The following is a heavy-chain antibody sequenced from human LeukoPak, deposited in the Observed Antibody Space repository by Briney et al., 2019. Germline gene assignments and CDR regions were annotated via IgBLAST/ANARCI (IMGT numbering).Heavy chain of an antibody. D-gene: IGHD4-17*01. J-gene: IGHJ4*02. CDR1: GFTFSSYA. V-gene: IGHV3-23*01. Sequence: GGSLRLSCAASGFTFSSYAMSWVRQAPGKGLEWVSAISGSGGSTYYADSVKGRFTISRDNSKNTLYLQMNSLRAEDTAVYYCANHPFPTHYFDYWGQGTLVTVSS. CDR3: ANHPFPTHYFDY. CDR2: ISGSGGST.